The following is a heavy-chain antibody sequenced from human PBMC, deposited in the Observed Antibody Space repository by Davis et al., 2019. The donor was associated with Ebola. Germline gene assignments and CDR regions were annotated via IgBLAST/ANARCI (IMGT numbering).Heavy chain of an antibody. D-gene: IGHD1-7*01. CDR1: GYTFTNYY. Sequence: ASVKVSCKASGYTFTNYYMHWVRQAPGQGLEWMGMINPNDGRTIYAQKFQGRVTITADKSTSTAYVELYRLTSEDTGVYYCAIDAGSKGGGSWGQGTLLTVSS. CDR3: AIDAGSKGGGS. J-gene: IGHJ1*01. V-gene: IGHV1-46*01. CDR2: INPNDGRT.